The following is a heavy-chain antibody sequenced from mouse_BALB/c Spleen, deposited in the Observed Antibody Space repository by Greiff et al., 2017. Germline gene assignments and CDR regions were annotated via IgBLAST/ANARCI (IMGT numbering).Heavy chain of an antibody. CDR2: INPGSGGT. Sequence: QVQLKQSGAELVRPGTSVKVSCKASGYAFTNYLIEWVKQRPGQGLEWIGVINPGSGGTNYNEKFKGKATLTADKSSSTAYMQLSSLTSDDSAVYFCARGGLRQYYAMDYWGQGTSVTVSS. CDR1: GYAFTNYL. CDR3: ARGGLRQYYAMDY. V-gene: IGHV1-54*01. J-gene: IGHJ4*01. D-gene: IGHD2-4*01.